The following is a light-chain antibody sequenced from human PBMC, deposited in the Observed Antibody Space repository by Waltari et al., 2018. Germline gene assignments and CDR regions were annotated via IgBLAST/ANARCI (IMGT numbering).Light chain of an antibody. Sequence: QSALTQTASVSGSPGQSITISCTGPSSDIGSPNLVSWYQKSPGKAPRLIIYEDNKRPSGASNRFSGSKSGNTASLTIFGLQAEDEGEYYCCSYAGRRSLMFGGGTKVTVL. J-gene: IGLJ3*02. CDR2: EDN. V-gene: IGLV2-23*01. CDR1: SSDIGSPNL. CDR3: CSYAGRRSLM.